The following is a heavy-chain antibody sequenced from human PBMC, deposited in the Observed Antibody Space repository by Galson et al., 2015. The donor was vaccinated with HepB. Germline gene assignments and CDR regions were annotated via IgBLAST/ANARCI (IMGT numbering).Heavy chain of an antibody. D-gene: IGHD1-26*01. CDR2: ISSDSRYI. CDR1: GFTFRTYS. Sequence: SLRLSCAASGFTFRTYSMDWVRQAPGKGLEWVSSISSDSRYIYYADSVRGRFTISRDNAKNSLYLQMNSLRAEDTAIYYCARDLGATGGAEFDYWGQGTRVTVSS. CDR3: ARDLGATGGAEFDY. J-gene: IGHJ4*02. V-gene: IGHV3-21*01.